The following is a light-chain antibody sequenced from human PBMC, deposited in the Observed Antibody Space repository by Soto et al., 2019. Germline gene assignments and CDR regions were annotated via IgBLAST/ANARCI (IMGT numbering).Light chain of an antibody. CDR3: QQYNTWPWT. J-gene: IGKJ1*01. CDR2: GAS. Sequence: EPLMTQSPATLSVSPGARATLYCRASQTISSSLAWYQHKPGQGPRLLIFGASPRATGVPARFSGGGSGTLFTLTISSLQSEDFGIYYCQQYNTWPWTFGQGTKVDI. CDR1: QTISSS. V-gene: IGKV3-15*01.